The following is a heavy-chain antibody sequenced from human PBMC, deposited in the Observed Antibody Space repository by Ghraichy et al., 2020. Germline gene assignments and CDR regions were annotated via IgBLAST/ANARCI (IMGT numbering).Heavy chain of an antibody. Sequence: SLNISCAVSGGSISSGGYSWSWIRQPPGKGLEWIGYIYHSGSTYYNPSLKSRVTISVDRSKNQFSLKLSSVTAADTAVYYCARGRIVVGGCMDVWGQGTTVTVSS. J-gene: IGHJ6*02. D-gene: IGHD3-22*01. CDR1: GGSISSGGYS. V-gene: IGHV4-30-2*01. CDR2: IYHSGST. CDR3: ARGRIVVGGCMDV.